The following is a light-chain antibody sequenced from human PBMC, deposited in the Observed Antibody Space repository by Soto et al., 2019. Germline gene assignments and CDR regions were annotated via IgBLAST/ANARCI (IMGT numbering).Light chain of an antibody. Sequence: QSALTQPASVSGSPGQSITISCTGTSSDVGAYNYVSWYQQYPGKAPKVIIYDVSNRPSGVSNRFSGSKSGNTASLTISGLQAEDEADYYCCSYTHSSTVVFGGGTKLTVL. J-gene: IGLJ2*01. CDR3: CSYTHSSTVV. CDR2: DVS. CDR1: SSDVGAYNY. V-gene: IGLV2-14*01.